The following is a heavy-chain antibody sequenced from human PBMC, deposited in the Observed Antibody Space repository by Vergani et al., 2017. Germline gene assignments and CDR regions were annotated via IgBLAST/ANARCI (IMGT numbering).Heavy chain of an antibody. V-gene: IGHV1-2*02. CDR1: GYTFTDYF. D-gene: IGHD2-2*01. Sequence: QVQLVQSGAEVKKPGASVKVSCKASGYTFTDYFMHWVRQAPGQGLEWMGWINPNSGGTNYAQKFQGRVTMTRDTSISTAYMELSNLRSDDTAVYDCARVGTSSNRDYLDYWGQGTLVTVSS. CDR3: ARVGTSSNRDYLDY. J-gene: IGHJ4*02. CDR2: INPNSGGT.